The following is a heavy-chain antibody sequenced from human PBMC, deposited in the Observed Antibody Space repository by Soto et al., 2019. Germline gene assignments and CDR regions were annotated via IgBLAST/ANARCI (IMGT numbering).Heavy chain of an antibody. CDR2: TYYRSKWNN. CDR1: GDSVSSNSAA. D-gene: IGHD5-18*01. Sequence: SQTLSLTCAISGDSVSSNSAAWNWIRQSLSRGLEWLGRTYYRSKWNNDYAVSVKSRITINPDTSKNQFSLQLNSVTPADTAMYYCARGTTTMAPKNWFDPWGQGILVTVSS. J-gene: IGHJ5*02. CDR3: ARGTTTMAPKNWFDP. V-gene: IGHV6-1*01.